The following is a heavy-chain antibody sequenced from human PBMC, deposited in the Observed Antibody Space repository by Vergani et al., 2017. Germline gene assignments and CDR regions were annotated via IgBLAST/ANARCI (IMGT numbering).Heavy chain of an antibody. CDR1: GGPFSSYA. CDR2: IIPIFGTA. J-gene: IGHJ4*02. D-gene: IGHD6-13*01. V-gene: IGHV1-69*01. Sequence: QVQLVQSGAEVKKPGSSVKVSCKASGGPFSSYAISWVRQAPGQGLEWMGGIIPIFGTANYAQKFQGRVTITADESTSTAYMVLSSLRSEDTAVYYCARGEREVAAAGTTIFDYWGQGTLVTVSS. CDR3: ARGEREVAAAGTTIFDY.